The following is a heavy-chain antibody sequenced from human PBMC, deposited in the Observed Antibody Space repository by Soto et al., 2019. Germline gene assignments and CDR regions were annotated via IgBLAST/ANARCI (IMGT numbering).Heavy chain of an antibody. J-gene: IGHJ4*02. Sequence: GGSLRLSCAASGFIFRDWFMSWIRQAPGKGPEWVGRIKSIPDGGTADYAAPLKGRFTISRDDSRDTLFLQMNSLKTEDTAVYYCTTDTVCDYWGQGALVTVPQ. D-gene: IGHD3-16*01. CDR1: GFIFRDWF. V-gene: IGHV3-15*05. CDR3: TTDTVCDY. CDR2: IKSIPDGGTA.